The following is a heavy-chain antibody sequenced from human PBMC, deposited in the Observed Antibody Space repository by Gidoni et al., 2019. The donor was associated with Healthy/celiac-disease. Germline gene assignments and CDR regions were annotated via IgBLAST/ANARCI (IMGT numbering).Heavy chain of an antibody. V-gene: IGHV3-33*01. J-gene: IGHJ4*02. CDR2: IWYDGSNK. CDR3: ARALGMEGLDAY. CDR1: GFTFSSYG. D-gene: IGHD6-13*01. Sequence: QVQLVESGGGVVQPGRSLRLSCAASGFTFSSYGMHWVRQAPGKGLEWVAVIWYDGSNKYYADSVKGRFTISRDNSKNTLYLQMNSLRAEDTAVYYCARALGMEGLDAYWGQGTLVTVSS.